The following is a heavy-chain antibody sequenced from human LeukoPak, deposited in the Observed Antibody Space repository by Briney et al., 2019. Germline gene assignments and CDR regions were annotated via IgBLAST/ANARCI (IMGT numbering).Heavy chain of an antibody. Sequence: SGGSLRLSCAASGFTFSSYAMHWVRQAPGKGLGWVAVISYEGSNKYYADSVKGRFTISRDNSKNTLYLQMNSLRAEDTAIYYCATYRQVLLPFESWGEGTLVTVSS. CDR2: ISYEGSNK. D-gene: IGHD2-8*02. CDR3: ATYRQVLLPFES. J-gene: IGHJ4*02. CDR1: GFTFSSYA. V-gene: IGHV3-30*04.